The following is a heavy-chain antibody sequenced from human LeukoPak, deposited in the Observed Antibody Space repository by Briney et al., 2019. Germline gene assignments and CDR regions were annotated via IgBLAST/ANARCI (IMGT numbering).Heavy chain of an antibody. CDR2: ISSRSSTV. Sequence: GGSLRLSCAASGFTFSNYSMNWVRQAAGEGLEWVSYISSRSSTVYYADSVKGRFTISRDNAKNSLYLQMNSLRAEDTAVYYCARGGHETRYYYYMDVWGKGTTVTVSS. CDR3: ARGGHETRYYYYMDV. V-gene: IGHV3-48*01. J-gene: IGHJ6*03. CDR1: GFTFSNYS. D-gene: IGHD1-7*01.